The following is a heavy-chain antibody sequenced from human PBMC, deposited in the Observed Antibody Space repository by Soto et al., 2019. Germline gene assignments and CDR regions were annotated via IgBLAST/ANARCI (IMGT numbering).Heavy chain of an antibody. Sequence: PSETLSLTCTVSGGSISSYYWSWIRQPPGKGLEWIGYIYYSGSTNYNPSLKSRVTISVDTSKNQFSLKLSSVTAADTAVYYCARHWDIVATENWFDPWGQGTLVTVSS. J-gene: IGHJ5*02. CDR2: IYYSGST. CDR3: ARHWDIVATENWFDP. V-gene: IGHV4-59*08. D-gene: IGHD5-12*01. CDR1: GGSISSYY.